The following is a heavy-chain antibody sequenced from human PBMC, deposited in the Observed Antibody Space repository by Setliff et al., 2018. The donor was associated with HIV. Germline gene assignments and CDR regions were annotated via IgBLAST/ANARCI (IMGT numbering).Heavy chain of an antibody. CDR2: IYYSGST. CDR3: GRLETGPATSAYGPFNS. V-gene: IGHV4-39*01. D-gene: IGHD4-17*01. CDR1: GGSISSSSYY. Sequence: SETLSLTCNVSGGSISSSSYYWGWIRQPPGKGLEWIGRIYYSGSTYYNPPLKSRVTISVDTSKNQFSLKLSSLTAADTAVYYCGRLETGPATSAYGPFNSWGQGKMVTVSS. J-gene: IGHJ4*02.